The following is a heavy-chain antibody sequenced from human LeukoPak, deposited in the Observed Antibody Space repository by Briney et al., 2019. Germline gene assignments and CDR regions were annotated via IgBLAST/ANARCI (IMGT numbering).Heavy chain of an antibody. CDR2: IYYSGST. CDR3: ASRNYDFWSGARNWFDP. V-gene: IGHV4-59*12. Sequence: SETLSLTCTVSGGSISSYYWSWIRQPPGKGLEWIGYIYYSGSTNYNPSLKSRVTISVDTSKNQFSLKLSSVTAADTAVYYCASRNYDFWSGARNWFDPWGQGTLVTVSS. J-gene: IGHJ5*02. CDR1: GGSISSYY. D-gene: IGHD3-3*01.